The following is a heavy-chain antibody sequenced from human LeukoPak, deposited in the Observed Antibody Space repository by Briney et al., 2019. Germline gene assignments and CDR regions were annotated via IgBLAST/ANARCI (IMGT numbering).Heavy chain of an antibody. J-gene: IGHJ4*02. CDR2: INHSGTT. CDR3: ARGPSHGGKHRGFFDY. Sequence: PETLSLTCAVYGESFSGFYWSWIRRPPGKGLEWIGEINHSGTTNYSPSLKSRVIISTDTSKNQFSVRLMSVTASDTAVYYCARGPSHGGKHRGFFDYWGQGTLVAVSS. D-gene: IGHD4-23*01. CDR1: GESFSGFY. V-gene: IGHV4-34*01.